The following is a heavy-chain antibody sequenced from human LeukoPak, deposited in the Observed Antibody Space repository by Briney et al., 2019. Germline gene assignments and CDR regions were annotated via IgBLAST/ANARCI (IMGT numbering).Heavy chain of an antibody. CDR3: ARRGFEY. D-gene: IGHD3-10*01. J-gene: IGHJ4*02. Sequence: GGSLRLSCAASGFTFSSYAMHWVRQAPGKGLEWVAVISYDGSNKYYADSVKGRFTISRDNSKNTLYLQMNSLRAEVTAVYYCARRGFEYWGQGTLVTVSS. CDR1: GFTFSSYA. V-gene: IGHV3-30-3*01. CDR2: ISYDGSNK.